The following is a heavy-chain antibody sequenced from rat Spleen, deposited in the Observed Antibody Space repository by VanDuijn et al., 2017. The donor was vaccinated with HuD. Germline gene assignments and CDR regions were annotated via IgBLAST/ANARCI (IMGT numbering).Heavy chain of an antibody. D-gene: IGHD1-10*01. J-gene: IGHJ3*01. CDR1: GFTLSRYH. CDR2: ISTGGNT. CDR3: IRDAEYNKYGDWFAY. V-gene: IGHV2-32*01. Sequence: QVQLKESGPGLVQPSQTLSLICTVSGFTLSRYHVHWVRQPPGKGLEWIAAISTGGNTYYNSGLKSRLGISRDTSKNQVFLKMNSLQTDDTGTYYCIRDAEYNKYGDWFAYWGQGTLVTVSS.